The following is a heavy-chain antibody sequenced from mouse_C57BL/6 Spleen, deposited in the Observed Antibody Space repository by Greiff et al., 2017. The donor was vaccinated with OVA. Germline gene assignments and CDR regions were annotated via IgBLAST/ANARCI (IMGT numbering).Heavy chain of an antibody. CDR2: IYPGSGNT. V-gene: IGHV1-76*01. J-gene: IGHJ3*01. CDR1: GYTFTDYY. CDR3: ARWRDYGQAWFAY. D-gene: IGHD2-4*01. Sequence: QVQLQQSGAELVRPGASVKLSCKASGYTFTDYYINWVKQRPGQGLEWIARIYPGSGNTYYNEKFKGKATLTAEKSSSTDYMQLSSLTSEDSAVYFCARWRDYGQAWFAYWGQGTLVTVSA.